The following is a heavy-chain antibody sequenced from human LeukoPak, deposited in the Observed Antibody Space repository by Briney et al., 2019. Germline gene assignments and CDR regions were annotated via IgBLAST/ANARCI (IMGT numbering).Heavy chain of an antibody. D-gene: IGHD2-2*01. J-gene: IGHJ5*02. CDR3: ARDRVVVVPAALVFDP. Sequence: GGSLRLSCAASGFTFSSYSMNWVRQAPGKGLEWVSSISSSSSYVYYADSVKGRFTISRDNAKNSLYLQMNSLRAEDTAVYYCARDRVVVVPAALVFDPWGQGTLVTVSS. V-gene: IGHV3-21*01. CDR2: ISSSSSYV. CDR1: GFTFSSYS.